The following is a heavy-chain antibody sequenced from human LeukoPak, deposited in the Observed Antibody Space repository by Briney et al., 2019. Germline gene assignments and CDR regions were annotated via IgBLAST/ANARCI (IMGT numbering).Heavy chain of an antibody. CDR3: AKWGDYDILTGYYVSDF. CDR2: ISGSGDTT. V-gene: IGHV3-23*01. CDR1: GFTFRNYA. Sequence: GGSLRLSCAASGFTFRNYAMSWVRQAPGKGLEWVSAISGSGDTTYYADSVKGRFTISRDNSKNTLYVEMNTLRAEDTAGYYCAKWGDYDILTGYYVSDFWGQGTLVTVSS. J-gene: IGHJ4*02. D-gene: IGHD3-9*01.